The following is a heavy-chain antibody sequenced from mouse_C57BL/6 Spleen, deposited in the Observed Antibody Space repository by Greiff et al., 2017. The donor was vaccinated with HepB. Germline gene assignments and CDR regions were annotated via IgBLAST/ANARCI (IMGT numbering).Heavy chain of an antibody. CDR1: GYTFTDYE. J-gene: IGHJ2*01. V-gene: IGHV1-15*01. CDR2: IDPETGGT. D-gene: IGHD2-2*01. Sequence: QVQLQQSGAELVRPGASVTLSCKASGYTFTDYEMHWVKQTPVHGLEWIGAIDPETGGTAYNQKFKGKAILTADKSSSTAYMELRSLTSEDSAVYYCTRWFRYYFDYWGQGTTLTVSS. CDR3: TRWFRYYFDY.